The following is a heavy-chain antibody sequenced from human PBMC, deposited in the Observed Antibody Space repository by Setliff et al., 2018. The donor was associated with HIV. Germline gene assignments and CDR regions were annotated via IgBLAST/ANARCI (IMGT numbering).Heavy chain of an antibody. D-gene: IGHD3-10*01. CDR3: TRDEYGSGAPHFDF. V-gene: IGHV3-49*04. CDR1: GLTFGDYA. J-gene: IGHJ4*02. Sequence: GESLKISCTVSGLTFGDYAFSWVRQAPGKGLEWIGITRNKASGGTTQYAASVQGRFIISRVDSESIAYLQMSRLRTEDTAVYFCTRDEYGSGAPHFDFWGQGTLVTVSS. CDR2: TRNKASGGTT.